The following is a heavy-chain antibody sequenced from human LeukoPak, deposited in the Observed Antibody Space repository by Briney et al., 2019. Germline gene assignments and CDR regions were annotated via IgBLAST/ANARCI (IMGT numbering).Heavy chain of an antibody. CDR3: ARGPRSDNFDY. CDR1: GGSISSYY. Sequence: PSETLSLTCTVSGGSISSYYWSWIRQPPGKGLEWIGYIYYSGSTNYNPSLKSRVTISLDTSKNQFSLKLSSVTAADTAVYFCARGPRSDNFDYWGQGALVTVSS. CDR2: IYYSGST. V-gene: IGHV4-59*01. J-gene: IGHJ4*02. D-gene: IGHD5-12*01.